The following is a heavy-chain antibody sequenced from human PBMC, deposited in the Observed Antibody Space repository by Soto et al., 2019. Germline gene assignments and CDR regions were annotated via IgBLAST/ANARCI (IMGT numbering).Heavy chain of an antibody. Sequence: GASVKVSCKASGYTFTNNVIHWLRQAPGQTLEWMGWIHTAKGNTKYSQKFEARVTLTRDTAASTAYMELNSLRSDDTAVYYCARDPILAYTGNYARLNYWGPCGQGTLVTVSS. CDR2: IHTAKGNT. CDR3: ARDPILAYTGNYARLNYWGP. V-gene: IGHV1-3*04. CDR1: GYTFTNNV. J-gene: IGHJ5*02. D-gene: IGHD3-16*01.